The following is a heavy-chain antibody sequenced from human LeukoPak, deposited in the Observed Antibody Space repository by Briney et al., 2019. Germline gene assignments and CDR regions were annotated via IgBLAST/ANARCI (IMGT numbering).Heavy chain of an antibody. V-gene: IGHV4-39*01. J-gene: IGHJ2*01. D-gene: IGHD3-3*01. CDR1: GGSISSSSNY. CDR3: ARVEDYYWYFDL. Sequence: PSETLSLTCTVSGGSISSSSNYWGWIRQPPGKGLEWIGTIYYSGSTYYNPSLKSRVTISVDTSKNQFSLRLSSVTAADTAVYYCARVEDYYWYFDLWGRGTLVTVSS. CDR2: IYYSGST.